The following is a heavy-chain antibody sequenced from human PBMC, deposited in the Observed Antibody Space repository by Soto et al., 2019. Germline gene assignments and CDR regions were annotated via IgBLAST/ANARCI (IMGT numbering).Heavy chain of an antibody. V-gene: IGHV4-61*03. CDR3: ARGAGFSYASTWFDI. J-gene: IGHJ5*02. CDR1: GACVSSGTYY. D-gene: IGHD5-18*01. CDR2: IYYTGST. Sequence: PSETLSLTCTVFGACVSSGTYYWSWIRQAPGKGLEWVGHIYYTGSTNYNPSLNNRVTISVDTSKNHFSLQLTSVTAADTAVYYCARGAGFSYASTWFDIWGQGTLVTVSS.